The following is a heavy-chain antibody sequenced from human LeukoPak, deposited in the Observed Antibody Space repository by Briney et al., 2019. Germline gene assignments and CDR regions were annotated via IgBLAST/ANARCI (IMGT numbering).Heavy chain of an antibody. J-gene: IGHJ5*02. CDR3: ARGSLGTSSGWFDP. CDR1: GFTFSSFG. D-gene: IGHD6-19*01. V-gene: IGHV3-33*01. CDR2: IWSDGINR. Sequence: GGSLRLSCAASGFTFSSFGIHWVRQAPGRGLEWVAVIWSDGINRYYGDSVKGRFTISRDNSKNTLYLQMNSLRAEDTAVYYCARGSLGTSSGWFDPWGQGTLVTVSS.